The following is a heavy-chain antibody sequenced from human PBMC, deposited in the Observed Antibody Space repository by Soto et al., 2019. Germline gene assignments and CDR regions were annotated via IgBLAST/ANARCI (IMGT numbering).Heavy chain of an antibody. Sequence: QVQLVQSGTEVRKPGASVKVSCTASGYTFTSYGISWVRQAPGQGLEWMGWISGDKGNTNYAQKVQGRVTMTTDTSTSTAYMELTSLRSHDTAVYYCARDGITGRRPFDIWGQGTMVTVSS. CDR2: ISGDKGNT. V-gene: IGHV1-18*01. D-gene: IGHD1-20*01. CDR1: GYTFTSYG. CDR3: ARDGITGRRPFDI. J-gene: IGHJ3*02.